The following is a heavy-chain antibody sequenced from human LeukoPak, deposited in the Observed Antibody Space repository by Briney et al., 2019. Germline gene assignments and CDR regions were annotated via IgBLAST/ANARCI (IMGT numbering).Heavy chain of an antibody. D-gene: IGHD6-6*01. CDR2: INWDSGAQ. CDR1: GIIFDHYA. J-gene: IGHJ4*02. V-gene: IGHV3-9*01. CDR3: AKDLGIAARPSYFDY. Sequence: GRSLRLSCVVSGIIFDHYAMHWVRHAPVKGLEWVAGINWDSGAQGHADSVRGRFTISRDNSKNTLYLQMNSLRAEDTAVYYCAKDLGIAARPSYFDYWGQGTLVTVSS.